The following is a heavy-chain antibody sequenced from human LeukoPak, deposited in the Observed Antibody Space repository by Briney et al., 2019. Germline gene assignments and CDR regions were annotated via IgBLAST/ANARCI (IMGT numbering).Heavy chain of an antibody. V-gene: IGHV1-2*02. CDR3: ARRFPPDRSGIDY. D-gene: IGHD3-22*01. J-gene: IGHJ4*02. CDR2: INPNSGCT. Sequence: ASVKVSCKASGYTFTGYYMHWVRQAPGQGLEWMGWINPNSGCTNYAQKFQGRVTMTRDTSISTAYLELSRLRSDDTAVYYCARRFPPDRSGIDYWGQGTLVTVFS. CDR1: GYTFTGYY.